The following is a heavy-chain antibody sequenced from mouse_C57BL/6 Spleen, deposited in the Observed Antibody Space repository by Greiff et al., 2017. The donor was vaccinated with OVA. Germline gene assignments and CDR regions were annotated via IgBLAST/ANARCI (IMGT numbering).Heavy chain of an antibody. CDR1: GFTFSNYW. V-gene: IGHV6-3*01. CDR2: IRLKSDNYAT. CDR3: TRAYSNYFDY. D-gene: IGHD2-5*01. J-gene: IGHJ2*01. Sequence: EVHLVESGGGLVQPGGSMKLSCVASGFTFSNYWMNWVRQSPEKGLEWVAQIRLKSDNYATHYAESVKGRFTISRDDSKSSVYLQMNNLRAEDTGIYYCTRAYSNYFDYWGQGTTLTVSS.